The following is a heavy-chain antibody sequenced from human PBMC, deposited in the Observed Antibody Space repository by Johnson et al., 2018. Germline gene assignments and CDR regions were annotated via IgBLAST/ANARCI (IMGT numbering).Heavy chain of an antibody. CDR3: ARRQSYYYDSSGSIYHSRYFQH. D-gene: IGHD3-22*01. CDR2: INHSGST. Sequence: QVQLQQWGAGLLKPSETLSLTCAVYGGSFSGYYWSWIRQPPGKGLEWIGEINHSGSTNYNPSPKSRVTISVDTSKNQFSLKLSSVTAADTAGYYFARRQSYYYDSSGSIYHSRYFQHWGQGTLVTVSS. CDR1: GGSFSGYY. V-gene: IGHV4-34*01. J-gene: IGHJ1*01.